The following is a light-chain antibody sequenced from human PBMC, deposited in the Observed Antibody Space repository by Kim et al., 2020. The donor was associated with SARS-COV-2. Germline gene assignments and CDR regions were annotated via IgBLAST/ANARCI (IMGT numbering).Light chain of an antibody. V-gene: IGKV3-15*01. CDR3: QQYKSWPLT. CDR2: DAS. Sequence: VSPGERATLSCRASQSVSANVAWYQQKPGHAPKLLIYDASTRATGIPARFSGSGSGTEFSLTISSLQSEDCAVYYCQQYKSWPLTFGGGTKVDIK. CDR1: QSVSAN. J-gene: IGKJ4*01.